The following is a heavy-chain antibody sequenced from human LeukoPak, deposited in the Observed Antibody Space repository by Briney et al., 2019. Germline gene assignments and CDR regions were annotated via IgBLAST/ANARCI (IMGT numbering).Heavy chain of an antibody. CDR1: GFTFNSYV. D-gene: IGHD2-8*01. CDR2: ISGSGGST. Sequence: PGGSLRLSCAASGFTFNSYVMNWVRQAPGKGLEWVSAISGSGGSTYYADSVKGWFTISRDNSKNTLYLQMNSLRAEDTAVYYCAKDPGWSSPLYYFDYWGQGTLVTVSS. V-gene: IGHV3-23*01. CDR3: AKDPGWSSPLYYFDY. J-gene: IGHJ4*02.